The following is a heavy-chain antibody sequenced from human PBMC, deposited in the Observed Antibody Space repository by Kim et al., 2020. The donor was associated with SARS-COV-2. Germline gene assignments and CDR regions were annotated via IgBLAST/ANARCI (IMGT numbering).Heavy chain of an antibody. Sequence: GESLKISCKGSGYSFTSYWIGWVRQMPGKGLEWMGIIYPGDSDTRYSPSFQGQVTISADKSINTAYLQRSSLKASDTAMYYCARHGGGGVVVPAAIGAFDIWGQGTMVTVSS. D-gene: IGHD2-2*01. J-gene: IGHJ3*02. CDR3: ARHGGGGVVVPAAIGAFDI. V-gene: IGHV5-51*01. CDR2: IYPGDSDT. CDR1: GYSFTSYW.